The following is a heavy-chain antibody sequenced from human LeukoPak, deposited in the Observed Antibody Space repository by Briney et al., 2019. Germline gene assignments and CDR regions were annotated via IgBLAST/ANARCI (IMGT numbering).Heavy chain of an antibody. V-gene: IGHV4-59*01. CDR3: ARGSYDSSGYYYANAFDI. Sequence: SETLSLTCTVSGGSISSYYWSWIRQPPGKGLEWIGYIYHSGSTNYNPSLKSRVTISVDKSKNQFSLKLKSVTAADTAVYYCARGSYDSSGYYYANAFDIWGQGTMVTVSS. CDR2: IYHSGST. CDR1: GGSISSYY. J-gene: IGHJ3*02. D-gene: IGHD3-22*01.